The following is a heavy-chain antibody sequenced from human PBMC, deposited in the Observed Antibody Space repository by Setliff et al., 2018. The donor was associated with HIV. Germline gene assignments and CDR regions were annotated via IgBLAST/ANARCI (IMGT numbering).Heavy chain of an antibody. Sequence: PSETLSLTCTVSGGSITTGSYYWSWIRQPAGQGLEWIGHIYASDSSGSTNYNPSLKSRVTISLDTSKNQFSLKLSSVTAADTAVYYCARTKEQQPGGWFDPWGQGTLVTVSS. CDR1: GGSITTGSYY. CDR3: ARTKEQQPGGWFDP. CDR2: IYASDSSGST. D-gene: IGHD6-13*01. J-gene: IGHJ5*02. V-gene: IGHV4-61*09.